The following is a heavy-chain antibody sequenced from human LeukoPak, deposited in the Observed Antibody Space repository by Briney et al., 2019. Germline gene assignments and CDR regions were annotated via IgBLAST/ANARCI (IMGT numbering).Heavy chain of an antibody. CDR2: INHSGST. V-gene: IGHV4-34*01. CDR3: ATYYVGVGGRGH. Sequence: PSETLSLTCAVYGGPFSDYYWSWIRQPPGKGLEWIGKINHSGSTNYSPSLKSRVTISIDTSKNQFSLKLNSMTAADTAVYYCATYYVGVGGRGHWGPGTLVTVSS. J-gene: IGHJ4*02. D-gene: IGHD3-10*02. CDR1: GGPFSDYY.